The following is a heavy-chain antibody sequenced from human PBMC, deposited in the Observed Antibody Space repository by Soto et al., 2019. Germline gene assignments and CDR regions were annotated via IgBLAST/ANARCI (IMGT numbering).Heavy chain of an antibody. D-gene: IGHD3-22*01. Sequence: LRLSCAASGCTFSNSWMSWVRQAPGKGLEWVGRIKSKTDGGTTDYAAPVKGRFTISRDDSKNTLYLQMNSLKTEDTAVYYCTTDPEPYYYDSSGYYQVSYWGKGTLVTVSS. CDR1: GCTFSNSW. J-gene: IGHJ4*02. CDR2: IKSKTDGGTT. CDR3: TTDPEPYYYDSSGYYQVSY. V-gene: IGHV3-15*01.